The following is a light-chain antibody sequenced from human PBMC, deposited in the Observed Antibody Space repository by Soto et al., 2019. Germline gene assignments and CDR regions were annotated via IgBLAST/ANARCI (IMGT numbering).Light chain of an antibody. J-gene: IGLJ1*01. CDR1: NSDVGGYNY. V-gene: IGLV2-11*01. CDR3: CSYAGSYTYV. CDR2: DVT. Sequence: QSVLTQPRSVSGSPGQSVTISCTGTNSDVGGYNYVSWYQQHPGKAPKLMIYDVTERPSGVPDRFSGSKSGNTASLTISGLQAEDEADYYCCSYAGSYTYVFGTGTKVTVL.